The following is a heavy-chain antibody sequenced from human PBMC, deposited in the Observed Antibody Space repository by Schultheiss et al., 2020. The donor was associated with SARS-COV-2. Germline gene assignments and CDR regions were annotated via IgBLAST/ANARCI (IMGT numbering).Heavy chain of an antibody. CDR2: INPSGGST. Sequence: ASVKVSCKAFGYTLNSYGISWVRQGPGQGLEWMGIINPSGGSTSYAQKFQGRVTMTRDTSISTAYMELSRLRSEDTAVYYCARGDYYYGSGSYYHYWGQGTLVTVSS. CDR1: GYTLNSYG. CDR3: ARGDYYYGSGSYYHY. D-gene: IGHD3-10*01. V-gene: IGHV1-46*02. J-gene: IGHJ4*02.